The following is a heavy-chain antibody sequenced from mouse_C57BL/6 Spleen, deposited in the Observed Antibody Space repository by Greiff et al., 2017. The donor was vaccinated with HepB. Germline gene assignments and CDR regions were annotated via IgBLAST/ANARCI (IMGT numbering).Heavy chain of an antibody. CDR3: AEGGIYYDYDGYFDV. CDR1: GYAFSSSW. V-gene: IGHV1-82*01. D-gene: IGHD2-4*01. CDR2: IYPGDGDT. J-gene: IGHJ1*03. Sequence: VQRVESGPELVKPGASVKISCKASGYAFSSSWMNWVKQRPGKGLEWIGRIYPGDGDTNYNGKFKGKATLTADKSSSTAYMQLSSLTSEDSAVYFCAEGGIYYDYDGYFDVWGTGTTVTVSS.